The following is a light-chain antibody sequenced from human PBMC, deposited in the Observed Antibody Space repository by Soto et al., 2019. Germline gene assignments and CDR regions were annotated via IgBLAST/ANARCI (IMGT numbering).Light chain of an antibody. J-gene: IGKJ1*01. CDR2: GAF. CDR3: QQVTTFPRT. V-gene: IGKV1-12*01. CDR1: QGINQW. Sequence: DIQMTQYPSSVAAAVGDRVTITCRASQGINQWLAWYQHKPGTAPKLLIFGAFSLQRGVPSRFAGSGSGTDFTLTIKSLQPEDVATYYCQQVTTFPRTFGQGTKVEIK.